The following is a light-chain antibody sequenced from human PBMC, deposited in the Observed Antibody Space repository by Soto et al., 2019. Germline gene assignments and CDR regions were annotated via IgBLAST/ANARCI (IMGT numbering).Light chain of an antibody. CDR2: KAS. CDR1: QTISSW. CDR3: QHYNSYSEA. J-gene: IGKJ1*01. V-gene: IGKV1-5*03. Sequence: DIQMTQSPSTLSGSVGDRVTITCRASQTISSWLAWYQQKPGKAPKLLIYKASTLKSGVPSRFSGSGSGTEFTLTISSLQPDDVPTYYCQHYNSYSEAFGQGTKV.